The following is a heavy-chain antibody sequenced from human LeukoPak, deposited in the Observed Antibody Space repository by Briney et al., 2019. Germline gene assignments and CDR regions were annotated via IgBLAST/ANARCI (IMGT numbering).Heavy chain of an antibody. V-gene: IGHV3-48*03. J-gene: IGHJ4*02. D-gene: IGHD6-19*01. CDR2: ISSSGSTI. CDR3: AGDMPYSSGWYLYDY. Sequence: GGSLRLSCAASGFTFSSYEMNWVRQAPGKGLEWVSYISSSGSTIYYADSVKGRFTISRDNAKNSLYLQMNSLRAEDTAVYYCAGDMPYSSGWYLYDYWGQGTLVTVSS. CDR1: GFTFSSYE.